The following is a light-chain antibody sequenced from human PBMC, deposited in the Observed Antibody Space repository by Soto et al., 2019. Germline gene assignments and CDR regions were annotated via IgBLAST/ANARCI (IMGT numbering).Light chain of an antibody. V-gene: IGKV3-20*01. CDR1: QSLSSSW. J-gene: IGKJ1*01. CDR2: GAS. Sequence: EIVLTQSPGTLSLSPGERATLSCRASQSLSSSWLAWYQQKPGQAPRLLIYGASSRATGIPDRFSGSGSGTEFTLTISRLEPEDFAVYYCQQYGSSYWTFGQGTKVDIK. CDR3: QQYGSSYWT.